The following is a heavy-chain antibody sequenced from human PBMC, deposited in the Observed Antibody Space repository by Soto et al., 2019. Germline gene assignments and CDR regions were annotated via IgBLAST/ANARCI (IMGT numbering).Heavy chain of an antibody. Sequence: PSETLSLTCTVSGGSISSYYWSWIRQPPGKGLEWIGYIYYSGSTNYNPSLKSRVTISVDTSKNQFSLKLSSVTAADTAVYYCARLNYGDYDAFDYWGQGTLVTVSS. D-gene: IGHD4-17*01. J-gene: IGHJ4*02. CDR3: ARLNYGDYDAFDY. V-gene: IGHV4-59*08. CDR1: GGSISSYY. CDR2: IYYSGST.